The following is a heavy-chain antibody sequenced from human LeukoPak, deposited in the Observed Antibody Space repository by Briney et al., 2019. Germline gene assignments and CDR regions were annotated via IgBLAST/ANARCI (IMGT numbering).Heavy chain of an antibody. J-gene: IGHJ5*02. CDR1: GGSISSYY. CDR3: ARRMAARRGFDP. D-gene: IGHD6-13*01. CDR2: IYHSGST. V-gene: IGHV4-39*07. Sequence: PSETLSLTCTVSGGSISSYYWGWIRQPPGKGLEWIGSIYHSGSTYYNPSLKSRVTISVDTSKNQFSLKLSSVTAADTAVYYCARRMAARRGFDPWGQGTLVTVSS.